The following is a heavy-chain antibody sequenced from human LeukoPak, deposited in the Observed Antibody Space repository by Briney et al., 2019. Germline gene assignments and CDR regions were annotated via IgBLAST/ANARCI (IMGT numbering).Heavy chain of an antibody. D-gene: IGHD3-10*01. CDR2: TYADGST. J-gene: IGHJ4*02. Sequence: GGSLSLSCAASGFAVSTHFMSWVRQAPGKRLKWGSVTYADGSTYYQDAVKGRFTISRDNSKDTLYLQMNSLRAEDTAVYYGARSGAGWFDYWGQGSLVTVSS. V-gene: IGHV3-53*01. CDR1: GFAVSTHF. CDR3: ARSGAGWFDY.